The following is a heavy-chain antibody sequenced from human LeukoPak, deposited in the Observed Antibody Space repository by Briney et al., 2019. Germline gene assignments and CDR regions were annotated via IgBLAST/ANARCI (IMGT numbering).Heavy chain of an antibody. CDR1: GGAFSSYA. CDR3: ARYSQDSRRGWLQLRYFDL. CDR2: IIPILGIA. D-gene: IGHD5-24*01. V-gene: IGHV1-69*04. Sequence: GASVKVSCKASGGAFSSYAISWVRQAPGQGLEWMGRIIPILGIANYAQKFQGRVTITADKSTSTAYMELSSLRSEDTAVYYCARYSQDSRRGWLQLRYFDLWGRGTLVTVSS. J-gene: IGHJ2*01.